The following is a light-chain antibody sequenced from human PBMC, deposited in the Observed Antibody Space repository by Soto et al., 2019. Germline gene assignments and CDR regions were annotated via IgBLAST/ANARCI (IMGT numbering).Light chain of an antibody. V-gene: IGKV1-17*01. CDR1: QGIRDG. CDR2: GAS. CDR3: LQHNSYPYS. Sequence: DIPMTQSPSSLSASVGDRVTITCRASQGIRDGLGWYQQKPGKAPKRLIDGASSLQSGVPSRFSGSGSGTEFTLRISSLQPEDVATYYCLQHNSYPYSFGQGTKLEIK. J-gene: IGKJ2*03.